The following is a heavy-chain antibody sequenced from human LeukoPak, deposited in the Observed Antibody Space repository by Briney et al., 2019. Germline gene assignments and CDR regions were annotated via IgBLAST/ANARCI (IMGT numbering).Heavy chain of an antibody. D-gene: IGHD2-2*01. J-gene: IGHJ5*02. V-gene: IGHV4-4*07. CDR2: IYTSGST. CDR1: GGPLSSYY. CDR3: ARDVPYQLHGGWFDP. Sequence: SETLSLTCTVSGGPLSSYYWSWIRQPAGKGLEWIGRIYTSGSTNYNPSLKSRVTMSVDTSKNQFSLKLSSVTAADTAVYYCARDVPYQLHGGWFDPWGQGTLVTVSS.